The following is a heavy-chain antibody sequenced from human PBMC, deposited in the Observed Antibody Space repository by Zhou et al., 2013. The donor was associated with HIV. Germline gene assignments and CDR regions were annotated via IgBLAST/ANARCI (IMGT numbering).Heavy chain of an antibody. CDR3: ARDPLDNSSGWYYYYYGMDV. CDR1: GYIFNQYG. J-gene: IGHJ6*02. Sequence: QVQMKQSGSELKKPGASVRVSCKVSGYIFNQYGLHWVRQAPGQRPEWMGWVRPYNGDTDYSEKFQGRVTMTTDTSRSTAYMELRSLRSDDTAVYYCARDPLDNSSGWYYYYYGMDVWGQGTTVTVSS. D-gene: IGHD6-19*01. CDR2: VRPYNGDT. V-gene: IGHV1-18*01.